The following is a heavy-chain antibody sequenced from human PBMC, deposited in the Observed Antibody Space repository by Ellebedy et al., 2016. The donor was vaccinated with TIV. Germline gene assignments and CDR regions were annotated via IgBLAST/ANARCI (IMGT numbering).Heavy chain of an antibody. V-gene: IGHV3-15*01. CDR1: GFTFSNAW. D-gene: IGHD5-18*01. CDR2: IKSKTAGGAA. J-gene: IGHJ4*02. Sequence: GESLKISCAASGFTFSNAWMNWVRQAPGKGLEWVGRIKSKTAGGAADYAAPVKGRFTISRDDSKNKLYLQMNSLKTEDTAVYFCTTVYRYNYDSVWGQGTLVTVSS. CDR3: TTVYRYNYDSV.